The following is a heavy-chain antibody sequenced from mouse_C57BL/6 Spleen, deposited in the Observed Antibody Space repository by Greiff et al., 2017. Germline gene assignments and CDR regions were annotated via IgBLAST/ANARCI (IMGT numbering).Heavy chain of an antibody. V-gene: IGHV14-4*01. D-gene: IGHD2-4*01. Sequence: EVQLQQSGAELVRPGASVKLSCTASGFNIKDDYMHWVKQRPEQGLEWIGWIDPENGDTEYASKFQGKATITADKSSNTAYLQLSSLTSEDTAVYYCTKGLRDYWGQGTTLTVSS. CDR3: TKGLRDY. J-gene: IGHJ2*01. CDR2: IDPENGDT. CDR1: GFNIKDDY.